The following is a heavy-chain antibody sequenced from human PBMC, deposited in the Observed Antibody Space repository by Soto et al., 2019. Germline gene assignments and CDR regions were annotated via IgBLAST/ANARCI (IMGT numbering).Heavy chain of an antibody. V-gene: IGHV4-30-2*01. Sequence: QLQLQESGSGLVKPSQTLSLTCAVSGGSISSGGYSWSWIRQPPGKGLEWIGYIYHSGSTYYNPSLNSRVTISVDRSKNQFSLKLSSVTAADTAVYYCARAYDFWSGYSPFDPWGQGTLVTVSS. CDR1: GGSISSGGYS. CDR2: IYHSGST. D-gene: IGHD3-3*01. J-gene: IGHJ5*02. CDR3: ARAYDFWSGYSPFDP.